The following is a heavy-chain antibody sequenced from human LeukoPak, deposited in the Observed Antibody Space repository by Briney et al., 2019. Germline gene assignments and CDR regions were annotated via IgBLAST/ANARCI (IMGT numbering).Heavy chain of an antibody. CDR2: IIPIFGMA. V-gene: IGHV1-69*04. CDR1: GGTFSSYA. CDR3: ARESSGPTIDI. D-gene: IGHD3-22*01. J-gene: IGHJ3*02. Sequence: SVKVSCKASGGTFSSYAISWVRQAPGQGLEWMGRIIPIFGMANYAQKFQGRVTITADKSTSTAYMELSSLRSEDTAVYYCARESSGPTIDIWGQGTMVTVSS.